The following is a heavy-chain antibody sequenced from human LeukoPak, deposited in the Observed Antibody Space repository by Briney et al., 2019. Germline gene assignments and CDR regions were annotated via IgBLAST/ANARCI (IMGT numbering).Heavy chain of an antibody. D-gene: IGHD3-22*01. Sequence: GESLKISCKGSGYSFTSYWIGWVRQMPGKGLEWMVIIYPGDSDTRYSPSFQGQVTISADKSISTAYLQWSSLQASDTAIYYCARMFYSDSSGYYPGAFDYWGQGTLVTVSS. V-gene: IGHV5-51*01. CDR2: IYPGDSDT. CDR3: ARMFYSDSSGYYPGAFDY. J-gene: IGHJ4*02. CDR1: GYSFTSYW.